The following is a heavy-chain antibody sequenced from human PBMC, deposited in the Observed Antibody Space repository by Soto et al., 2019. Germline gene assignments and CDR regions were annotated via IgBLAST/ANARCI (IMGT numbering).Heavy chain of an antibody. J-gene: IGHJ4*01. V-gene: IGHV1-3*01. D-gene: IGHD4-4*01. CDR2: INPDNGNT. CDR3: AREGVTNYTDYYFDL. CDR1: GYTFTRYT. Sequence: ASVKVSCKASGYTFTRYTMNWVRQAPGQRLEWMGWINPDNGNTKSSQKFQDRVIITRDTSASTAYMDLSSLRSEDTAIYYCAREGVTNYTDYYFDLWGHGALVTVSS.